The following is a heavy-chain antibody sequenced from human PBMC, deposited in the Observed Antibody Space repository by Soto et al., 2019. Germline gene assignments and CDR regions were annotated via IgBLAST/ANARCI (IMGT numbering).Heavy chain of an antibody. J-gene: IGHJ3*02. Sequence: ASVKVSCNASGYTFTSYAMHWVRQAPGQRLEWMGWINAGNGNTKYSQKFQGRVTITRDTSASTAYMELSSLRSEDTAVYYCLQDPTVIPREGAFDIWGQGTMVTVSS. CDR2: INAGNGNT. CDR1: GYTFTSYA. V-gene: IGHV1-3*01. CDR3: LQDPTVIPREGAFDI. D-gene: IGHD4-17*01.